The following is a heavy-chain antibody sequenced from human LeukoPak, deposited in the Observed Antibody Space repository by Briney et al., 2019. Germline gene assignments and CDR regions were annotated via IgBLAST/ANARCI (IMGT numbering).Heavy chain of an antibody. J-gene: IGHJ4*02. CDR2: IYHSGST. D-gene: IGHD6-19*01. CDR3: ARLETSSGSLSYFDY. V-gene: IGHV4-30-2*01. Sequence: PSQTLSLTCAVSGYSISSGGYSWNWIRQPPGKGLEWIGYIYHSGSTNYNPSLKSRVTISVDTSKNQFSLKLSSVTAADTAVYYCARLETSSGSLSYFDYWGQGTLVTVSS. CDR1: GYSISSGGYS.